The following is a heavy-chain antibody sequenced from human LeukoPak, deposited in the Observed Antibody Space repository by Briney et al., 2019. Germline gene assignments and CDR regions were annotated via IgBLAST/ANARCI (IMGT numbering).Heavy chain of an antibody. V-gene: IGHV3-48*04. CDR2: ISSSSSTI. D-gene: IGHD3-3*01. J-gene: IGHJ4*02. Sequence: GGSLRLSCAASGFTFSSYSMNWVRQAPGKGLEWVSYISSSSSTIYYADSVKGRFTISRDNAKNSLYLQMNSLRAEDTAVYYCARDRKGGDFWSGYFLFDYWGQGTLVTVSS. CDR1: GFTFSSYS. CDR3: ARDRKGGDFWSGYFLFDY.